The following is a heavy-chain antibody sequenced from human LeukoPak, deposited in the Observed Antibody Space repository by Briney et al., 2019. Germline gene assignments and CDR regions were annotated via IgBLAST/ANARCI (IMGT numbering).Heavy chain of an antibody. D-gene: IGHD1-26*01. Sequence: SETLSLTCTVSGGSISSYFWGWIRQPPGKGLEWIAYIHYSENTNYNPSLKSRVTISVDTSKNQFSLKLSSVTAADTAVYYCARDRRWELLHAFDIWGQGTMVTVSS. J-gene: IGHJ3*02. CDR3: ARDRRWELLHAFDI. V-gene: IGHV4-59*01. CDR1: GGSISSYF. CDR2: IHYSENT.